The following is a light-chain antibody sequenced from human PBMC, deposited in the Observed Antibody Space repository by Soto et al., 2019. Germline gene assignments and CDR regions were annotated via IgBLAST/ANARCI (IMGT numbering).Light chain of an antibody. Sequence: EILMTQSPATLSLSPGESATLSCRASHRVSCYLAWYQQKPGQAPRLLIYGASTRATGIPARFSGSGSGTVFTLTISSLQSEDFAVYFCQQYNNWPRTFGGGTKVEIK. CDR2: GAS. J-gene: IGKJ4*01. V-gene: IGKV3-15*01. CDR3: QQYNNWPRT. CDR1: HRVSCY.